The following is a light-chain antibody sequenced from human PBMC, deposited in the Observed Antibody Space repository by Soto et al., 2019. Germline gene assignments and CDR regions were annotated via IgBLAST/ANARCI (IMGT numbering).Light chain of an antibody. V-gene: IGKV2-30*02. Sequence: DVVMTQSPLSLPVTLGQPASISCRSSQSLVHSDGNTYLNWFQQRPGQSPRRLIYKVSNRDSGVPDRFSGSGSGTDFTRKISRVEAEDVAVYYCMQAAYWPWTFGQGTKVEIK. CDR1: QSLVHSDGNTY. J-gene: IGKJ1*01. CDR2: KVS. CDR3: MQAAYWPWT.